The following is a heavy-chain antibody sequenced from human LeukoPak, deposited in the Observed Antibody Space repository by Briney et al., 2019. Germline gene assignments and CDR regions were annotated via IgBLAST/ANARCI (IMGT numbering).Heavy chain of an antibody. Sequence: SETLSLTCAVYGGSFSGYYWSWIRQPPGKGLEWIGEINHSGSTNYNPSLKSRVTISVDTSKNQFSLKLSSVTAADTAVYYCASNQPSYGDYVWDYWGQGTLVTVSS. V-gene: IGHV4-34*01. CDR1: GGSFSGYY. CDR3: ASNQPSYGDYVWDY. D-gene: IGHD4-17*01. CDR2: INHSGST. J-gene: IGHJ4*02.